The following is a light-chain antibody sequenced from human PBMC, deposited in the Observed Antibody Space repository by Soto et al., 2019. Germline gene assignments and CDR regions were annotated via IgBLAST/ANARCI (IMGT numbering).Light chain of an antibody. CDR2: GAS. CDR3: QQHDNWPPIT. V-gene: IGKV3-15*01. CDR1: QTISSN. Sequence: ETVMTQSPATLSVSPGERATLSCRASQTISSNLVWYQQKPGQAPRLLIYGASTRATGIPGRFSGSGSGTEFTLTISSLQSEDFAVYYCQQHDNWPPITFGQGTRLEN. J-gene: IGKJ5*01.